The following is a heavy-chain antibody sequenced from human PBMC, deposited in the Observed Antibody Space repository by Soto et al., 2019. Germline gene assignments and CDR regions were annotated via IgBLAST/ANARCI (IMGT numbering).Heavy chain of an antibody. V-gene: IGHV4-59*01. Sequence: SETLSLTCTVSGGSISSYYWSWIRQPPGKGLEWIGYIYYSGSTNYNPSLKSRVTISVDTSKNQFSLKLSSVTAADTAVYYCARGTIAARPTPWGQGTLVTVSS. D-gene: IGHD6-6*01. CDR3: ARGTIAARPTP. CDR1: GGSISSYY. J-gene: IGHJ5*02. CDR2: IYYSGST.